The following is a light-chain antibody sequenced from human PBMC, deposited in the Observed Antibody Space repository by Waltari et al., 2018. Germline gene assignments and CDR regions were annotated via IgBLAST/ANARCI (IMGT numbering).Light chain of an antibody. J-gene: IGLJ3*02. CDR3: AIWHSSAWV. CDR1: SGFDVASSN. V-gene: IGLV5-39*01. Sequence: QAVLTQPASLSASPGASVRLTCTLNSGFDVASSNIFWYQQKPGSPPRYLLYYFSDSSSHQGSGVPSRFSGSKDASANAGLFLISGLQSDDEADYHCAIWHSSAWVFGGGTRLTVL. CDR2: YFSDSSS.